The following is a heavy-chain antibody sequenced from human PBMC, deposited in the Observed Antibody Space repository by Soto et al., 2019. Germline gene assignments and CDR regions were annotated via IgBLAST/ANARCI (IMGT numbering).Heavy chain of an antibody. V-gene: IGHV1-69*13. CDR3: ARAGGNYYYSGMDV. Sequence: GASVKVSCKASGGTFSSYAIIWVRQAPGQGLEWMGGIIPIFGTANYAQKFQGRVTITADESTSTAYMELSSLRSEDTAVYYCARAGGNYYYSGMDVWGQGTTVTVSS. D-gene: IGHD1-26*01. CDR2: IIPIFGTA. J-gene: IGHJ6*02. CDR1: GGTFSSYA.